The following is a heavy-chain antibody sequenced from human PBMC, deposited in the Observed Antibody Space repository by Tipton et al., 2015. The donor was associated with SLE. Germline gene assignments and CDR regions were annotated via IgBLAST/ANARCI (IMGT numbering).Heavy chain of an antibody. D-gene: IGHD3-22*01. CDR1: GFTFSGYD. V-gene: IGHV3-48*03. Sequence: SLRLSCAASGFTFSGYDMNWVRQAPGKGLEWVSYISSSGSTIYYADSVKGRFTISRDNAKNSLYLQMNSLRAEDTAVYYCARGPYYYDSSGPSDVWGKGTTVTVSS. CDR2: ISSSGSTI. CDR3: ARGPYYYDSSGPSDV. J-gene: IGHJ6*04.